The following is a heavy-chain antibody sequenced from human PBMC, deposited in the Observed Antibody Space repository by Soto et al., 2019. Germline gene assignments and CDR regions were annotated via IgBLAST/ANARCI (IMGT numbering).Heavy chain of an antibody. V-gene: IGHV3-30*18. J-gene: IGHJ4*02. CDR1: GFTFSSYG. D-gene: IGHD6-19*01. CDR2: ISYDGSNK. Sequence: QVQLVESGGGVVQPGRSLRLSCAASGFTFSSYGMHWVRQAPGKGLEWVAVISYDGSNKYYADSVKGRFTISRDNSKNTLYLQMNSLRAEDTAVYYCAKDGEQWPEYYFDYWGQGTLVTVSS. CDR3: AKDGEQWPEYYFDY.